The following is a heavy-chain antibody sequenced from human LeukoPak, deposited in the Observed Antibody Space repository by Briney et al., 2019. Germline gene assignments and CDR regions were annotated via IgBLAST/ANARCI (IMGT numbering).Heavy chain of an antibody. J-gene: IGHJ4*02. CDR3: AREVPAVAGIDY. CDR1: GFTFSSYS. Sequence: GGSLRLSCAASGFTFSSYSMNWVRQAPGKGLEWVSSISSSSSYIYYADSVKGRFTISRDNAKNSLYLQMNSLRAEDTAVYYCAREVPAVAGIDYWGQGTLVTVSS. CDR2: ISSSSSYI. V-gene: IGHV3-21*01. D-gene: IGHD6-19*01.